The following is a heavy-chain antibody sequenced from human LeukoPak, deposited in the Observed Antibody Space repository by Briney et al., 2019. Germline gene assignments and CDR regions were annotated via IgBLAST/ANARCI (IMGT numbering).Heavy chain of an antibody. CDR3: ARDGTRPREPDDAFDI. V-gene: IGHV3-74*01. J-gene: IGHJ3*02. D-gene: IGHD1-26*01. CDR1: GFTFTSYW. CDR2: INIDGSTT. Sequence: GGSLRLSCVASGFTFTSYWMHWVRQAPGKGLVWVSRINIDGSTTNYADSVKGRFTISRDNAKNSLYLQMNSLRAEDTAVYYCARDGTRPREPDDAFDIWGQGTMVTVSS.